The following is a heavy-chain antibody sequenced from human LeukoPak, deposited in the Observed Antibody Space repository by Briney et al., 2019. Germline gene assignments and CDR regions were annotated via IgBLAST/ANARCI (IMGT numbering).Heavy chain of an antibody. V-gene: IGHV3-30-3*01. J-gene: IGHJ6*04. CDR2: ISYDGSNK. Sequence: PGGSLRLSCAASGFTFSSYAMHWVRQAPGKGLEWVAVISYDGSNKYYADSVKGRFTISRDNSKNTLYLQMNSLRAEDTAVYYCARDLRYCSSTSCYTNPGNVWGKGTTVTVSS. D-gene: IGHD2-2*02. CDR3: ARDLRYCSSTSCYTNPGNV. CDR1: GFTFSSYA.